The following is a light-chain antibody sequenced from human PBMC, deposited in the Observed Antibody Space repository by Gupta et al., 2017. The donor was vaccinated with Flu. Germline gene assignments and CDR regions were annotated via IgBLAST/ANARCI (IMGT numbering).Light chain of an antibody. CDR2: END. CDR3: GTWDDSLYTML. J-gene: IGLJ3*02. Sequence: SSNIGKKYVSWYQHLPGTAPKLLIYENDKRPSGIPDRFSGAKSGTSATLGITGLQTGDEAGYYCGTWDDSLYTMLFGGGTKLTVL. CDR1: SSNIGKKY. V-gene: IGLV1-51*02.